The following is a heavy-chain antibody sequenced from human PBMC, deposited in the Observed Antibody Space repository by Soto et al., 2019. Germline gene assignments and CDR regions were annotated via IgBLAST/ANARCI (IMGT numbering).Heavy chain of an antibody. V-gene: IGHV1-69*13. D-gene: IGHD3-10*01. CDR2: IIPIFGTA. CDR3: ARVRGAAEPAAFLAAFDI. CDR1: GGTFSSYA. Sequence: SVKVSCKASGGTFSSYAISWVRQAPGQGLEWMGGIIPIFGTANYAQKFQGRVTITADESTSTAYMELSSLRSEDTAVYYCARVRGAAEPAAFLAAFDIWGQGTMVTVSS. J-gene: IGHJ3*02.